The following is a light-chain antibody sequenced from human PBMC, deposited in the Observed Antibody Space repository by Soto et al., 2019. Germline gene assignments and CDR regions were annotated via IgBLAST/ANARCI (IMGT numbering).Light chain of an antibody. Sequence: EIVLTQSPATLSLSPGERATLSCRASQRVSSYLAWYQQKPCQAPRLLIYDASNRATGIPARFSGSGSGTDFTLTLSSLEPEDFAVYYCQQRSNWLYTFGQGTKLQIK. J-gene: IGKJ2*01. CDR3: QQRSNWLYT. V-gene: IGKV3-11*01. CDR1: QRVSSY. CDR2: DAS.